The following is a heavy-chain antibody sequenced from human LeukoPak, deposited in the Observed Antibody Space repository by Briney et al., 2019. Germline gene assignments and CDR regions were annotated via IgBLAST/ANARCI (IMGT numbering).Heavy chain of an antibody. CDR1: GGSFSGYY. Sequence: SETLSLTCAVYGGSFSGYYWSWIRQPPGKGLEWIGEINHSGSTNYNPSLKSRVTISVDTSKNQSSLKLSSVNAADAAVYYCAREGYYDSSWYFDLWGRGTLVTVSS. V-gene: IGHV4-34*01. D-gene: IGHD3-22*01. J-gene: IGHJ2*01. CDR3: AREGYYDSSWYFDL. CDR2: INHSGST.